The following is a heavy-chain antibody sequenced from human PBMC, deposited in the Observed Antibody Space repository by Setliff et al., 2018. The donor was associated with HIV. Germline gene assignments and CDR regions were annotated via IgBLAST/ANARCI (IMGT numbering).Heavy chain of an antibody. J-gene: IGHJ3*02. CDR2: IGYSGST. D-gene: IGHD1-26*01. V-gene: IGHV4-59*01. Sequence: LSLTCTVSGGSINYYYWNWIRQSPGKGLEWIGFIGYSGSTSYNPSLNSRVTISVDTSKNQFSLKLSSVSTADTAVYYCARWGENSGRPDWRAFDIWGQGTMVTVSS. CDR3: ARWGENSGRPDWRAFDI. CDR1: GGSINYYY.